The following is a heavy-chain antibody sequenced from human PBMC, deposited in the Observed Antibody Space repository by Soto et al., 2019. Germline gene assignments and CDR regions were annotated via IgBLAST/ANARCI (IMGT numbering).Heavy chain of an antibody. CDR2: INANNGNT. D-gene: IGHD2-15*01. J-gene: IGHJ5*02. CDR3: ASSSSMKT. V-gene: IGHV1-3*01. Sequence: EASVKVSCEASGYSFTSYAMHWVRQAPGQRLEWMGWINANNGNTNYSQKFQGRVTMTRNTSISTAYMELSSLRSEDTAVYYCASSSSMKTWGQGTLVTVSS. CDR1: GYSFTSYA.